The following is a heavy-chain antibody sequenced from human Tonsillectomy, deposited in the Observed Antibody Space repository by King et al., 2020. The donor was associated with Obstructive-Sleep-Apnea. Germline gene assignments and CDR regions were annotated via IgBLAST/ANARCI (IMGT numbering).Heavy chain of an antibody. D-gene: IGHD2-2*01. CDR2: ISHDGSNQ. CDR3: ASLITLVVPAAIEYYYYYGMDV. J-gene: IGHJ6*02. CDR1: GFSFSSYP. V-gene: IGHV3-30*04. Sequence: QLVQSGGGVVQPGRSLRLSCAASGFSFSSYPMHWVRQAPGKGLEWVAVISHDGSNQYYADSVKGRFTISRDNSKNTLYLQMNSLRAEDTAVYYCASLITLVVPAAIEYYYYYGMDVWGQGTTVTVSS.